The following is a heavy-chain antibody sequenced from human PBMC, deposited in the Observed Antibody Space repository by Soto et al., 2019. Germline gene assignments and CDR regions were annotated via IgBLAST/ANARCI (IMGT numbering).Heavy chain of an antibody. Sequence: EAQMLESGGGSVQPGGSLRLSCAASGFTFSTYAVAWVRQSPGKGLEWVSSISASGGDTWYADTVKGRFTISRANSKDTLYLQMNSLRVEDTAVYYCARRPTAPASWGPGTLVTVSS. V-gene: IGHV3-23*01. CDR2: ISASGGDT. CDR1: GFTFSTYA. J-gene: IGHJ5*02. CDR3: ARRPTAPAS.